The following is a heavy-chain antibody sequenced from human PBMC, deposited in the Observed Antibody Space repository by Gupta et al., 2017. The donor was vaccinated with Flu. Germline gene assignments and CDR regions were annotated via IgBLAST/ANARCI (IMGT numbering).Heavy chain of an antibody. V-gene: IGHV4-34*01. D-gene: IGHD2-2*01. Sequence: IGEINHSGSTNYNPSLKSRVTISVDTSKNQFSLKLSSVTAADTAVYYCARFKGAYHHCSSTSCYWFGGWFDPWGQGTLVTVSS. CDR2: INHSGST. CDR3: ARFKGAYHHCSSTSCYWFGGWFDP. J-gene: IGHJ5*02.